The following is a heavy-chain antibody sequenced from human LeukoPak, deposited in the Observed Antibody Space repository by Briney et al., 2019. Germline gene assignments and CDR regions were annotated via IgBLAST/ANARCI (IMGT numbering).Heavy chain of an antibody. CDR3: TTRACHAGGCSSSFYYYYGLHF. V-gene: IGHV1-69*13. Sequence: SVKVSCKASGNSISNYAVSWVRQAPRQGFEWMGGIIPIFGTADYAQKFQGRVTITADQSTSTTYMALSSLKSEDTATYYCTTRACHAGGCSSSFYYYYGLHFWGQGTTVSVSS. CDR2: IIPIFGTA. J-gene: IGHJ6*02. D-gene: IGHD3-16*01. CDR1: GNSISNYA.